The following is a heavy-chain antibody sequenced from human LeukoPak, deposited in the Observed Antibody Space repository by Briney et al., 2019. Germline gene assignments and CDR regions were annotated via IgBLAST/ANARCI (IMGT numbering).Heavy chain of an antibody. Sequence: GESLKISCKGSGYSFTSYWIGWVRQMPGKGLEWMGIIYPGDSDTRYSPSFQGQVTISADKSNSTAYLQWSSLKASDTAMYYCARRRSGGSCYSYGMDVWGQGTTVTVSS. D-gene: IGHD2-15*01. CDR3: ARRRSGGSCYSYGMDV. CDR1: GYSFTSYW. CDR2: IYPGDSDT. J-gene: IGHJ6*02. V-gene: IGHV5-51*01.